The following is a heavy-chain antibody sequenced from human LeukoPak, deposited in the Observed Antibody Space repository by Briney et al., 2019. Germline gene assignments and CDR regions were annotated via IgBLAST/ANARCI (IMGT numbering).Heavy chain of an antibody. CDR3: ARGTVGGNDYYYMDV. J-gene: IGHJ6*03. V-gene: IGHV1-18*01. CDR1: GYTFTSYG. CDR2: ISGSTGNR. Sequence: ASVKVSCKASGYTFTSYGINWVRQAPGQGLEWMGWISGSTGNRKYEQKIQGRVTLTTDTSTRTAYMELRSLRSDDTAVYYCARGTVGGNDYYYMDVLGKGTTVTVSS. D-gene: IGHD4-11*01.